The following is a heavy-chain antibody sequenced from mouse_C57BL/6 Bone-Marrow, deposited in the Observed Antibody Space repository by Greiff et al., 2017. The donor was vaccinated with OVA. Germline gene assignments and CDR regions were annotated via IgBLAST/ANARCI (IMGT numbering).Heavy chain of an antibody. Sequence: QVQLKQSGAELVRPGASVKLSCKASGYTFTDYYINWVKQRPGQGLEWIARIYPGSGNTYYNEKFKGKATLTAEKSSSTAYMQLSSLTSEDSAVYFCARWGDYLYFDYWGQGTTLTVSS. D-gene: IGHD2-4*01. CDR2: IYPGSGNT. V-gene: IGHV1-76*01. CDR1: GYTFTDYY. J-gene: IGHJ2*01. CDR3: ARWGDYLYFDY.